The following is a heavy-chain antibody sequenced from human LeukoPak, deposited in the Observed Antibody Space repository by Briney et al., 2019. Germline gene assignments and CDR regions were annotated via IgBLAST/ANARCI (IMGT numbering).Heavy chain of an antibody. V-gene: IGHV4-59*01. D-gene: IGHD3-16*01. J-gene: IGHJ5*02. Sequence: SEALFLTCTVSGGSISSYYWSWIRQPPGKGLEWIGYIYYSGSTNYNPSLKSRVTISVDTSKNQFSLKLSSVTAADTAVYYCAREVGGGFDPWGQGTLVTVSS. CDR2: IYYSGST. CDR3: AREVGGGFDP. CDR1: GGSISSYY.